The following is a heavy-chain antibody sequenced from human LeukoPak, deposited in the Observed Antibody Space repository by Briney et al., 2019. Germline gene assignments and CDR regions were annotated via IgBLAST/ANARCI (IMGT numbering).Heavy chain of an antibody. CDR1: GFSFSRYW. CDR3: ARHWYSSGWYFAFDI. CDR2: IKEDGSEK. J-gene: IGHJ3*02. V-gene: IGHV3-7*05. Sequence: GGSLRLSCAASGFSFSRYWMTWVRQAPGKGLEWVANIKEDGSEKNYVDSVKGRFTISRDNAKNSLYLQMNSLRAEDTAVYYCARHWYSSGWYFAFDIWGQGTMVTVSS. D-gene: IGHD6-13*01.